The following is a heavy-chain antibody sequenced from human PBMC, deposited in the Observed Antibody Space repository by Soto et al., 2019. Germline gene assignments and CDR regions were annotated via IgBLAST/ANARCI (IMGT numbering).Heavy chain of an antibody. Sequence: QVQLVQSGAEVKKPGSSVKVSCKASGGTFSSYAISWVRQAPGQGLEWMGGIIPIFGTANYAQKFQGRVTIPADESTVTAYRELSSLSSEDTAVYYCRSGSGGNLGGGDYWGQGTLVTVSS. J-gene: IGHJ4*02. V-gene: IGHV1-69*01. CDR1: GGTFSSYA. CDR3: RSGSGGNLGGGDY. D-gene: IGHD2-15*01. CDR2: IIPIFGTA.